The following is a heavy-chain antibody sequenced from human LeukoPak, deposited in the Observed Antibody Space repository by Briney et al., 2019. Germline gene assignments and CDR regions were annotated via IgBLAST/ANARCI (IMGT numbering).Heavy chain of an antibody. CDR3: AREMGSGSPRAYFDY. J-gene: IGHJ4*02. D-gene: IGHD3-10*01. V-gene: IGHV3-7*01. CDR2: IKQDGSEK. CDR1: GFTFSSYG. Sequence: GGSLRLSCAASGFTFSSYGMSWVRQAPGKGLEWVANIKQDGSEKYYVDSVKGRFTISRDNAKNSLYLQMNSLRAEDTAVFYCAREMGSGSPRAYFDYWGQGTLVTVSS.